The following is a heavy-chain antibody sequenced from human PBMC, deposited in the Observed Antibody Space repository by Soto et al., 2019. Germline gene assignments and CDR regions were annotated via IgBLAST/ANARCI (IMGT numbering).Heavy chain of an antibody. CDR2: ISYDGSSK. V-gene: IGHV3-30*18. J-gene: IGHJ5*02. CDR1: GFTFSSYG. Sequence: QVQLVESGGGVVQPGRSLRLSCAASGFTFSSYGMYCVRQAPGKGLEWVAVISYDGSSKYYADYVKGRLTISRDNSENTLYLQMNSLRAEDTAVYYCAKGSIVGATKDWFDPWGQGTLVTVSS. CDR3: AKGSIVGATKDWFDP. D-gene: IGHD1-26*01.